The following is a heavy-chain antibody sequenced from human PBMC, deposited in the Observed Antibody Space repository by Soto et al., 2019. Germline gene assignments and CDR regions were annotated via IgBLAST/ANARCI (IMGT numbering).Heavy chain of an antibody. CDR1: GFTFSSYS. J-gene: IGHJ4*02. D-gene: IGHD6-6*01. CDR3: ARDLGIAARGN. V-gene: IGHV3-21*01. CDR2: ISSSSSYI. Sequence: EVQLVESGGGLVKPGGSLRLSCAASGFTFSSYSMNWVRQAPGKGLEWVSSISSSSSYIYYADSVKGRFTISRDNAKNSRYLKMNSLRAEDTAVYYCARDLGIAARGNWGQGTLVTVSS.